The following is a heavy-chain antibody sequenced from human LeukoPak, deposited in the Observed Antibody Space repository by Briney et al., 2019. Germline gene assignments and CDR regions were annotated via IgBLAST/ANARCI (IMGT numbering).Heavy chain of an antibody. CDR3: ARGPEWELLRAYYFDY. D-gene: IGHD1-26*01. CDR2: IKQDGSEK. V-gene: IGHV3-7*01. Sequence: GGSLRLSCAASGFTFSSYSMNWVRQAPGKGLEWVANIKQDGSEKYYVDSVKGRFTISRDNAKNSLYLQMNSLRAEDTAVYYCARGPEWELLRAYYFDYWGQGTLVTVSS. CDR1: GFTFSSYS. J-gene: IGHJ4*02.